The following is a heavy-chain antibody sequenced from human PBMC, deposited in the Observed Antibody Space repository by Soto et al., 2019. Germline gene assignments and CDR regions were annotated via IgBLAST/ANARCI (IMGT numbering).Heavy chain of an antibody. CDR2: IYYSGST. CDR3: ARDYGSGWAGDAFDI. D-gene: IGHD3-10*01. Sequence: PSETLSLTCTVSGGSISSYYWSWIRQPPGKGLEWIGYIYYSGSTNYNPSLKSRVTISVDTSKNQFSLKLSPVTAADTAVYYCARDYGSGWAGDAFDIWGQGTMVTVSS. CDR1: GGSISSYY. J-gene: IGHJ3*02. V-gene: IGHV4-59*01.